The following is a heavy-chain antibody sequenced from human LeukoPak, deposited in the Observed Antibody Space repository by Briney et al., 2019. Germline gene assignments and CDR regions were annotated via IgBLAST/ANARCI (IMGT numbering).Heavy chain of an antibody. J-gene: IGHJ4*02. CDR3: AKVNHYYDSSGLFDY. D-gene: IGHD3-22*01. CDR2: ISYDGSNK. Sequence: GGSLRLSCAASGFTFSSYWMSWVRQAPGKGLEWVAVISYDGSNKYYADSVKGRFTISRDNSKNTLYLQMNSLRAEDTAVYYCAKVNHYYDSSGLFDYWGQGTLVTVSS. CDR1: GFTFSSYW. V-gene: IGHV3-30*18.